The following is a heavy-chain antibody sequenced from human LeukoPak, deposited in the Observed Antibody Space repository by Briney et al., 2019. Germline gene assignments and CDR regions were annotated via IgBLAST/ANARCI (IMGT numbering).Heavy chain of an antibody. J-gene: IGHJ4*02. Sequence: ASVKVSCKASGYTFTNYHMHWVRQAPGQGLEWMGWINPNSGGTNYAQKFQGRVTMTRDTSISTAYMELSRLRSDDTAVYYCARDGGFGELFHLFGYWGQGTLVTVSS. CDR3: ARDGGFGELFHLFGY. V-gene: IGHV1-2*02. CDR1: GYTFTNYH. CDR2: INPNSGGT. D-gene: IGHD3-10*01.